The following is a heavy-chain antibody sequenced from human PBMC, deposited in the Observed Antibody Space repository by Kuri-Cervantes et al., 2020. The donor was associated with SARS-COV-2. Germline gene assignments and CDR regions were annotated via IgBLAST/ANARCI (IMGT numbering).Heavy chain of an antibody. CDR1: GFXFSHYA. J-gene: IGHJ5*02. V-gene: IGHV3-23*01. CDR2: ITIXGLST. D-gene: IGHD6-19*01. Sequence: GESLKISCGASGFXFSHYAMSWFRQAPGKGLEWVSXITIXGLSTHYADSVKGRFTISRDNSKNTVYLQMNSLRADDTGVXYCAKIAGXNSGWYDDWGQGTLVTVSS. CDR3: AKIAGXNSGWYDD.